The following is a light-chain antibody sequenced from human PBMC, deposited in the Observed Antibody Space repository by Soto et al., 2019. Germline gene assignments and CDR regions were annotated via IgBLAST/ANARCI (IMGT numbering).Light chain of an antibody. Sequence: QSVLTQPPSASGTPGQRVTISCSGRSSKIGSSTVHWYQQLPGTAPKLLIHRSDQRPSGVPDRFSGSKSGTSASLAICGLQSEGEADYYCAAWDEALNGHVFGTGTKVTVL. CDR3: AAWDEALNGHV. CDR1: SSKIGSST. J-gene: IGLJ1*01. V-gene: IGLV1-44*01. CDR2: RSD.